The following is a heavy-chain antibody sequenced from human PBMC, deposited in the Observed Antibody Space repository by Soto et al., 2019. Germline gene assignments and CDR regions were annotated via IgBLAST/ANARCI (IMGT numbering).Heavy chain of an antibody. CDR1: GGTFSSYA. Sequence: SVKVSCKASGGTFSSYAISWVRQAPGQGLEWMGGIIPIFGTANYAQKFQGRVTITADESTSTAYVELSSLRSEDTAVYYCARDQGSGSSRYYFDYWGQGTLVTVSS. CDR3: ARDQGSGSSRYYFDY. D-gene: IGHD3-10*01. V-gene: IGHV1-69*13. CDR2: IIPIFGTA. J-gene: IGHJ4*02.